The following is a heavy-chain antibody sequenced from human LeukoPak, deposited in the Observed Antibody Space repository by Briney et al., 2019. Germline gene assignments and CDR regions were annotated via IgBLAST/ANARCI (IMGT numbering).Heavy chain of an antibody. CDR1: GYTFTSYY. CDR2: INPSGGST. J-gene: IGHJ4*02. D-gene: IGHD3-10*01. CDR3: ARSGISRLNMVRGVTDFDS. V-gene: IGHV1-46*01. Sequence: ASVKVSCKASGYTFTSYYMHWVRQAPGQGLEWMGIINPSGGSTSYAQKFQGRVTMTGDTSTSTVYMELSSLRSEDTAVYYCARSGISRLNMVRGVTDFDSWGQGTLVTVSS.